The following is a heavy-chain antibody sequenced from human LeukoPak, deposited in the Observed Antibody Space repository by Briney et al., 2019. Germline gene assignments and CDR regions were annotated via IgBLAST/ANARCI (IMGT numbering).Heavy chain of an antibody. CDR3: ARQSGTGTLLDY. Sequence: GSLRLSCAASGFTFSDYYMSWIRQAPGKGLEWIGNIYYSGSTYYNPSLKSRVTISVDTSKNQFSLKLSSVTAADTAVYYCARQSGTGTLLDYWGQGTLVTVSS. V-gene: IGHV4-39*01. CDR1: GFTFSDYY. J-gene: IGHJ4*02. CDR2: IYYSGST. D-gene: IGHD3/OR15-3a*01.